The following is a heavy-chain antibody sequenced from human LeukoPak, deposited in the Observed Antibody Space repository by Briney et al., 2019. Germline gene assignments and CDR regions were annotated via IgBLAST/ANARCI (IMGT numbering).Heavy chain of an antibody. Sequence: ASVKVSCKASGYTFTSHSINWLRQAPGQGLEWMGWITTNTGNPTYAQGFTGRFVFSLDTSVCTAYLQISSLKAEDTAVYYCARDASTIRFDYWGQGTLVTVSS. CDR3: ARDASTIRFDY. D-gene: IGHD5-24*01. V-gene: IGHV7-4-1*02. J-gene: IGHJ4*02. CDR1: GYTFTSHS. CDR2: ITTNTGNP.